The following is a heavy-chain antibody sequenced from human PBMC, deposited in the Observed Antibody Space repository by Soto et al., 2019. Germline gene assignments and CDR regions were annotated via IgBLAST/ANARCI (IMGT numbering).Heavy chain of an antibody. Sequence: SETLSLTCTVSGGSISSSSYYWGWIRQPPGKGLEWIGSIYYSGSTYYNPSLKSRVTISVDTSKNQFSLKLSSVTAADTAVYYCARHGAVGSSIRGFDYWGQGTLVTVSS. CDR2: IYYSGST. D-gene: IGHD6-13*01. J-gene: IGHJ4*02. CDR1: GGSISSSSYY. V-gene: IGHV4-39*01. CDR3: ARHGAVGSSIRGFDY.